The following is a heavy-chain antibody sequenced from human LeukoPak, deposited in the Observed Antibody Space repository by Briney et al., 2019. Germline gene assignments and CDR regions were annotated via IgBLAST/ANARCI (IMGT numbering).Heavy chain of an antibody. CDR3: ARDSGTTGEVKFDP. V-gene: IGHV4-4*07. D-gene: IGHD3-10*01. J-gene: IGHJ5*02. CDR1: GGSISSYY. CDR2: IYTSGSI. Sequence: SETLSLTCTVAGGSISSYYWSWIRQPAGKGLEWIGRIYTSGSITYNPSLKSRVSMSVDTSKNQFSLKLSSVTAADTAVYYCARDSGTTGEVKFDPWGQGTLVTVSS.